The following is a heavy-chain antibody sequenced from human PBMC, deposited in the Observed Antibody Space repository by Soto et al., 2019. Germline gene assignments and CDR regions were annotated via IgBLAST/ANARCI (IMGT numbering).Heavy chain of an antibody. Sequence: PSETLSLTCTVSGGSISSSSYYWGWIRQPPGKGLEWIGYIYYSGSTYYNPSLKSRVTISVDTSKNQFSLKLSSVTAADTAVYYCASSHAGAHITAAVHWGQGTLVTVSS. CDR2: IYYSGST. CDR3: ASSHAGAHITAAVH. D-gene: IGHD6-13*01. J-gene: IGHJ4*02. V-gene: IGHV4-30-4*08. CDR1: GGSISSSSYY.